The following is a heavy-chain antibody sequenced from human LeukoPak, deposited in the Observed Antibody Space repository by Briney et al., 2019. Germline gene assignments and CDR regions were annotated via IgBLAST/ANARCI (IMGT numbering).Heavy chain of an antibody. J-gene: IGHJ4*02. D-gene: IGHD6-19*01. V-gene: IGHV3-11*05. Sequence: PGGSLRLSCAASGFTFSDDYMNWIRQAPGKGLEWVSYISGSGSYTNYADSVKGRFTISRDNAKNSLYLQMNSLRAEDTAVYYCARGESFSSGWPYYLDFWGQGALVTVSS. CDR3: ARGESFSSGWPYYLDF. CDR1: GFTFSDDY. CDR2: ISGSGSYT.